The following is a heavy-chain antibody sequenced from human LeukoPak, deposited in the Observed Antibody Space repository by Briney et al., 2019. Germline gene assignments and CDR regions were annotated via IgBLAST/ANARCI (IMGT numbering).Heavy chain of an antibody. J-gene: IGHJ5*02. V-gene: IGHV4-34*01. D-gene: IGHD2-15*01. CDR3: ARGRGLKWAVVARLELGYWFDP. Sequence: SETLSLTCAVYGGSFSGYYWSWIRQPPGKGLEWIGEINHSGSTNYNPSLKSRVTISVDTSKNQFSLKLSSVTAADTAVYYCARGRGLKWAVVARLELGYWFDPWGQGTLVTVSS. CDR2: INHSGST. CDR1: GGSFSGYY.